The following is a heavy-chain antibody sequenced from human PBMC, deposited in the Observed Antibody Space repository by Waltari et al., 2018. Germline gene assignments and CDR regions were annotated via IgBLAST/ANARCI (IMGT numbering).Heavy chain of an antibody. J-gene: IGHJ5*02. CDR1: GGSISSSNYH. V-gene: IGHV4-39*07. CDR2: ISYSGNT. D-gene: IGHD6-19*01. Sequence: QLQLQESGPGLVKPSETLSLTCFVSGGSISSSNYHWGWIRQPPGKGLEWIGTISYSGNTNYNPSLKSRVSISRDTSKNQFSRTLSSVTAADTAVYYCAIRLAVPGGWFDPWGQGTLVTVSS. CDR3: AIRLAVPGGWFDP.